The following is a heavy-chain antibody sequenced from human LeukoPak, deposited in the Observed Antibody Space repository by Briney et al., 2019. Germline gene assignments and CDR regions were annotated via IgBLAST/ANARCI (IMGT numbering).Heavy chain of an antibody. CDR3: ARDYSSGWFDY. CDR1: GGSISSYY. Sequence: SETLSLTCAVSGGSISSYYWSWIRQPPGKGLEWIGYIYYSGSTNYNPSLKSRVTISVDTSKNQFSLKLSSVTAADTAVYYCARDYSSGWFDYWGQGTLVTVSS. CDR2: IYYSGST. V-gene: IGHV4-59*01. D-gene: IGHD6-19*01. J-gene: IGHJ5*01.